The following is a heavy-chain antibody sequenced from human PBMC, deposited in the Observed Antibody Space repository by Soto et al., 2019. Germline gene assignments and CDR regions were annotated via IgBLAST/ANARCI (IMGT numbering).Heavy chain of an antibody. Sequence: SETLSLTCTISGGSVSVYYWSWIRQSTGQGLEWIGYIYASGSLYYNPSLRSRVTISADTSKNRISLKLTSPTAADTAVFYCARAGSSSWYGYFDFWGQGALVTVSS. D-gene: IGHD6-13*01. CDR3: ARAGSSSWYGYFDF. CDR2: IYASGSL. V-gene: IGHV4-59*02. CDR1: GGSVSVYY. J-gene: IGHJ4*02.